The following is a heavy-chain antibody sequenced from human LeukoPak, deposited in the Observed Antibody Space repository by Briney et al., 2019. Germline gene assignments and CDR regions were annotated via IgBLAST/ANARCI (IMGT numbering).Heavy chain of an antibody. V-gene: IGHV3-66*01. Sequence: GGSLRLSCAGSGFTFSSYEMNCGRQAPGKGLEWVSVIYQGGSTYYADSVQGRFTISRDNSENTLYLQMNSLRADDTAVYYCASRLGSGWYDYWGQGTLVTVSS. J-gene: IGHJ4*02. CDR2: IYQGGST. CDR1: GFTFSSYE. D-gene: IGHD6-19*01. CDR3: ASRLGSGWYDY.